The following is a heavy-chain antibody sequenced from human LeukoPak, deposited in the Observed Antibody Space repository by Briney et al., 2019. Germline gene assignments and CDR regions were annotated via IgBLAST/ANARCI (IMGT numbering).Heavy chain of an antibody. Sequence: SETLSLTCTVSGDAIISSHYYWGWIRQPPGKGLEWIGSFYYSGNTYYNPSLKSRVTISLDTSKNQFSLKLSSVTAADTAVYYCARLRYCSGGGCYWGAFDVWGQGTMVTVSS. CDR1: GDAIISSHYY. D-gene: IGHD2-15*01. V-gene: IGHV4-39*07. CDR3: ARLRYCSGGGCYWGAFDV. J-gene: IGHJ3*01. CDR2: FYYSGNT.